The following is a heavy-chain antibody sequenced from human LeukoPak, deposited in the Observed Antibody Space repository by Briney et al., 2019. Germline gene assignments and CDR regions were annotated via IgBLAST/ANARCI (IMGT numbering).Heavy chain of an antibody. D-gene: IGHD3-3*01. Sequence: SVKVSCKASGGTFSSYAISWVRQAPGQGPEWMGGIIPIFGTANYAQKFQGRVTITADESTSTAYMELSSLRSEDTAVYYCARTNDDFWSGPHAFDIWGQGTMVTVSS. CDR3: ARTNDDFWSGPHAFDI. CDR1: GGTFSSYA. CDR2: IIPIFGTA. J-gene: IGHJ3*02. V-gene: IGHV1-69*13.